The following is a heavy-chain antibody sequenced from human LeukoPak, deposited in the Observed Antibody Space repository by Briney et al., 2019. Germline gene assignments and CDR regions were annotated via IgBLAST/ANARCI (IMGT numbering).Heavy chain of an antibody. CDR3: AKTMGRIDVDY. V-gene: IGHV3-23*01. CDR1: GFSFSTFA. CDR2: ITDSGAST. Sequence: PGGSLRLSWAASGFSFSTFAMSWVRQAPGKGLEWVSTITDSGASTYYADSVKGRFTISRDNSKNTMYLQMDSLTAEDTAVYYCAKTMGRIDVDYWGQGTLITVSS. J-gene: IGHJ4*02. D-gene: IGHD2-15*01.